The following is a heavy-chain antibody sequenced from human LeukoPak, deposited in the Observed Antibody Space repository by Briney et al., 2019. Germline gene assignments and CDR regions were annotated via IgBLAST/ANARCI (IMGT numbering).Heavy chain of an antibody. Sequence: ASVKASCKASGYTFTSYGISWVRQAPGQRLEWMGWINAGNGNTKYSQKFQGRVTITRDTSASTAYMELSSLRTEDTAVYYCARGSSGWYPPGDYWGQGTLVTVSS. D-gene: IGHD6-19*01. J-gene: IGHJ4*02. V-gene: IGHV1-3*01. CDR3: ARGSSGWYPPGDY. CDR1: GYTFTSYG. CDR2: INAGNGNT.